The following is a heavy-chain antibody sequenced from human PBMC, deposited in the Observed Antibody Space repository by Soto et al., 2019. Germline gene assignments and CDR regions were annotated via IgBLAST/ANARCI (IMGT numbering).Heavy chain of an antibody. CDR3: AHRRYGDYTFDY. CDR2: IYWDDTK. J-gene: IGHJ4*02. D-gene: IGHD4-17*01. Sequence: QITLKESGPTLVKPTQTLTLTYTFSGFSLSTSGVGMGWIRQPPGKALEWLALIYWDDTKRYRPSLKSKLTITKDTSKNQVVLTMTNMEPVDTATYYCAHRRYGDYTFDYWGPGTLVTVSS. V-gene: IGHV2-5*02. CDR1: GFSLSTSGVG.